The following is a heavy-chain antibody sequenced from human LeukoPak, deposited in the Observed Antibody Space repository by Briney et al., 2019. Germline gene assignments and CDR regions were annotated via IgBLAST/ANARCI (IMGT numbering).Heavy chain of an antibody. CDR2: IYTSGST. J-gene: IGHJ4*02. Sequence: SETLSLTCTVSGGSISSGSYYWSGIRQPAGKGVERIGRIYTSGSTNYNPSLKSRVTISVDTSKNQFSLKLSSVTAADTAVYYCARDYSGSYYFDYWGQGTLVTVSS. CDR3: ARDYSGSYYFDY. CDR1: GGSISSGSYY. D-gene: IGHD1-26*01. V-gene: IGHV4-61*02.